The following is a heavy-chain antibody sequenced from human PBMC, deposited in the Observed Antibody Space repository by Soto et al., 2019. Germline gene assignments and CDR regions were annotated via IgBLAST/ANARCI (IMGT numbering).Heavy chain of an antibody. D-gene: IGHD3-22*01. CDR3: ARDTYYYDSSVPPRYYFDY. Sequence: GGSLRLSSSASGFPLSSYSMNWVRQAPGKGLEWVSSISSSSSYIYYADSVKGRFTISRDNAKNSLYLQMNSLRAEDTAVYYCARDTYYYDSSVPPRYYFDYWGQGNLVTVSS. V-gene: IGHV3-21*01. J-gene: IGHJ4*02. CDR1: GFPLSSYS. CDR2: ISSSSSYI.